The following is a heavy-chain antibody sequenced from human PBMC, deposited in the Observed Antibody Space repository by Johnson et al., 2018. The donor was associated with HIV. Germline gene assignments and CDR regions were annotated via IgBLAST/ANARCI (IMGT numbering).Heavy chain of an antibody. CDR3: AKDRRDGYNYGGGAFDI. J-gene: IGHJ3*02. D-gene: IGHD5-24*01. Sequence: LVESGGGLVKPGGSLRLSCAASGFTFSTYDMHWVRQVTGKGLEWVSGISWNSGSIGYADSVKGRFTISRDNAKNSLYLQMNSLRAEDTAVYYCAKDRRDGYNYGGGAFDIWGQGTMVTVSS. CDR2: ISWNSGSI. V-gene: IGHV3-9*01. CDR1: GFTFSTYD.